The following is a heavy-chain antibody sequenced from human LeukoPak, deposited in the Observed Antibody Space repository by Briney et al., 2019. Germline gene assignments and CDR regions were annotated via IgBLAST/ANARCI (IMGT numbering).Heavy chain of an antibody. CDR1: GYTFTSYG. V-gene: IGHV1-18*01. CDR2: ISAYNGNT. Sequence: ASVKVSCKASGYTFTSYGISWVRQAPGQGLEWMGWISAYNGNTNYAQKLQGRVTMTTDTSTSTAYMELRSLRSDDTAVYYCATQLRRPYYYDSSGYYPYYFDYWGQGTLVTVSS. CDR3: ATQLRRPYYYDSSGYYPYYFDY. D-gene: IGHD3-22*01. J-gene: IGHJ4*02.